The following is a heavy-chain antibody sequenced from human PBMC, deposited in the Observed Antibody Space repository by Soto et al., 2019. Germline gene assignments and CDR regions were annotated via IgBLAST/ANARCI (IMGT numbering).Heavy chain of an antibody. V-gene: IGHV3-33*01. CDR1: GFTFSSYG. CDR3: AREGGFGKLLINWLDL. J-gene: IGHJ5*02. CDR2: IWYDGSNK. Sequence: PGGSLRLSCAASGFTFSSYGMHWVRQAPGKGLEWVAVIWYDGSNKYYADSVKGRFTISRDNSKNTLYLQMNSLRAEDTAVYYCAREGGFGKLLINWLDLWGQGTLVTVSS. D-gene: IGHD3-10*01.